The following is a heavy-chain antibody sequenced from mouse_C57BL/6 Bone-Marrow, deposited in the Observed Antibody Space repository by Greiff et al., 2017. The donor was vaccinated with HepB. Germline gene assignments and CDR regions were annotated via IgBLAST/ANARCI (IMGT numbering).Heavy chain of an antibody. Sequence: DVKLQESGPGLVKPSQSLSLTCSVTGYSITSGYYWNWIRQFPGNKLEWMGYISYDGSNNYNPSLKNRISITRDTSKNQFFLKLNSVTTEDTATYYCARDTTYLDYWGLGTTLTVSS. D-gene: IGHD1-1*01. V-gene: IGHV3-6*01. CDR2: ISYDGSN. CDR1: GYSITSGYY. J-gene: IGHJ2*01. CDR3: ARDTTYLDY.